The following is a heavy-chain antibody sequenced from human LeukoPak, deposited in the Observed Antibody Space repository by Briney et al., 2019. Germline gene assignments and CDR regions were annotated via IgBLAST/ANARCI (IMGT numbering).Heavy chain of an antibody. CDR3: ARDHRGVRDYFDY. CDR2: ISYDGSNK. Sequence: PGGSLRLSCAASGFTFSNYAMHWVRQAPGRGLEWVAVISYDGSNKYYADSVKGRFTISRDNSKNTLYLQMNSLRAESTAVYYCARDHRGVRDYFDYWGQGTLVTVSS. V-gene: IGHV3-30-3*01. D-gene: IGHD3-10*01. J-gene: IGHJ4*02. CDR1: GFTFSNYA.